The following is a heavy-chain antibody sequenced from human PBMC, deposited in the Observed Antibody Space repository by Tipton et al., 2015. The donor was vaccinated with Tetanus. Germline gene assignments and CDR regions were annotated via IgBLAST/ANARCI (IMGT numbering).Heavy chain of an antibody. V-gene: IGHV3-23*01. D-gene: IGHD4-17*01. CDR3: ATRRRAGAYGSALEY. CDR1: GFSFSNYA. J-gene: IGHJ4*02. CDR2: ISPSSGST. Sequence: SLRLSCAASGFSFSNYAMSWVRQAPGKGLEWVSAISPSSGSTFYADSVKGRLIISRDNSKDTLYLQMNNLRAEDTAVYYCATRRRAGAYGSALEYWGQGSLVTVSS.